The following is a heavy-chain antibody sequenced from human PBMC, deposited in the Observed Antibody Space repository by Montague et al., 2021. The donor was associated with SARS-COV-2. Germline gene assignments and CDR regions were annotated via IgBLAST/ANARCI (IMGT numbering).Heavy chain of an antibody. Sequence: SETLSLTCAVSGGSISSHYWCFIRQPPGKGLEWIAYINYSGGTNXNPSLKSRVTISVGTSKNHFSLQLRSVTPADTAVYFCARATSVRGAVNWFDPWGQGTLVTVSS. CDR1: GGSISSHY. V-gene: IGHV4-59*11. CDR3: ARATSVRGAVNWFDP. J-gene: IGHJ5*02. D-gene: IGHD3-10*01. CDR2: INYSGGT.